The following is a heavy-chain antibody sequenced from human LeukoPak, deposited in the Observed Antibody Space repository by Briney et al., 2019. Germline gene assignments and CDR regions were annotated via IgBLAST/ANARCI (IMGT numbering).Heavy chain of an antibody. CDR3: VRERFGAIVEN. CDR1: GLNFNSHT. CDR2: ISSDSNSI. J-gene: IGHJ4*02. V-gene: IGHV3-21*04. D-gene: IGHD3-10*01. Sequence: PGGSLRLSCVASGLNFNSHTMKWVRQAPGKGLEWVSSISSDSNSIYHADSVKGRFTISRDTSKNTLLLQMNSLRAEDTAVYFCVRERFGAIVENRGQGALVIVSS.